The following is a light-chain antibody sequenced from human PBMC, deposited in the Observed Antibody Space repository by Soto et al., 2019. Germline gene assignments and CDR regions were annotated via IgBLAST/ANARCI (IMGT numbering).Light chain of an antibody. CDR2: DAS. CDR3: QQRSDWPLT. J-gene: IGKJ4*01. CDR1: HSVNNY. Sequence: EIVLTQSPATLSLSSGERATLSCRARHSVNNYLAWYQQKPGQAPRLLIYDASNRATGIPARFSGSGSGTDVTLTISSLESEDFAVYDCQQRSDWPLTFGGGTRVEIK. V-gene: IGKV3-11*01.